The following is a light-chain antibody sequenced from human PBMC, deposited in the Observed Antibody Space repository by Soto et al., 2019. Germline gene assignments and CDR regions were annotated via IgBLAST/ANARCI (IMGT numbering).Light chain of an antibody. Sequence: EIVLTQSPGTLSLSPGERATLSCRASQSISTNHLVWYQQKPGQAPRLLIHGATTRATGIPARFSGSGSGTEFTLTISSLQSEDFAVYYCQQYNRWPLTFGGGTKVDIK. J-gene: IGKJ4*01. V-gene: IGKV3-15*01. CDR3: QQYNRWPLT. CDR1: QSISTN. CDR2: GAT.